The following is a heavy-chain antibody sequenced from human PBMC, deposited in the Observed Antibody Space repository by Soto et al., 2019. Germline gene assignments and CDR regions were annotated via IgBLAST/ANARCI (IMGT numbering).Heavy chain of an antibody. D-gene: IGHD6-19*01. V-gene: IGHV3-30*18. CDR1: GFTFSRYG. CDR2: ISYDGSNK. J-gene: IGHJ6*02. CDR3: VKDGSSGWPYYYGLDV. Sequence: QVQLVESGGGVVQPGRSLSLSCAASGFTFSRYGMHWVRQAPGKGLEWVAVISYDGSNKYYADSVKGRFTIARDNSKNTLLLHMSSLRAEDTAVYYCVKDGSSGWPYYYGLDVWGQGTSVTVSS.